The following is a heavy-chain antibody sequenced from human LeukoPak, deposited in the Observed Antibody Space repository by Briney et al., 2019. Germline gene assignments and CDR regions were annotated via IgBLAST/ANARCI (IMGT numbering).Heavy chain of an antibody. CDR2: IIPIFGTA. CDR1: GRTFSSYA. V-gene: IGHV1-69*05. D-gene: IGHD2-15*01. J-gene: IGHJ4*02. CDR3: AREGGLYCSGGSCPHYFDY. Sequence: ASVKVSCKASGRTFSSYAISWVRQAPGQGREWMGRIIPIFGTANYAQKFQGRVTITTDESTSTAYMELSSLRSEDTAVYYCAREGGLYCSGGSCPHYFDYWGQGTLVTVSS.